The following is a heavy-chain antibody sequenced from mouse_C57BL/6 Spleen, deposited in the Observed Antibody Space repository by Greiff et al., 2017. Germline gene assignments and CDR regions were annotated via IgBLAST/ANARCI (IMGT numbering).Heavy chain of an antibody. D-gene: IGHD4-1*01. J-gene: IGHJ2*02. CDR2: ISSGSSTI. CDR3: EWRLGRGGYYFDY. CDR1: GFTFSDYG. Sequence: EVKLVESGGGLVKPGGSLKLSCAASGFTFSDYGMHWVRQAPEKGLEWVASISSGSSTIYYADTVKGRFTISRDNAKNTLFLQMTSLRSVDTAKYYLEWRLGRGGYYFDYWGQGTSLTVSS. V-gene: IGHV5-17*01.